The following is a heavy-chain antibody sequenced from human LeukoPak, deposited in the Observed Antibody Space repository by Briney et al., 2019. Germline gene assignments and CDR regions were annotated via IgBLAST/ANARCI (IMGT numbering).Heavy chain of an antibody. Sequence: PGRSLRLSCAASGFTFDDYAMHWVRQAPGKGLEWVSGISWNSGSIGYADSVKGRFTISRDNAKNSLYLQMNSLRAEDTALYCCAKDLGLGVTIDYWGQGTLVTVSS. CDR1: GFTFDDYA. J-gene: IGHJ4*02. CDR3: AKDLGLGVTIDY. V-gene: IGHV3-9*01. D-gene: IGHD2-21*02. CDR2: ISWNSGSI.